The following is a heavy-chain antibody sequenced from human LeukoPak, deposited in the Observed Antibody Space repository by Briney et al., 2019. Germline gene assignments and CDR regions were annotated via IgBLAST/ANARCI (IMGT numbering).Heavy chain of an antibody. CDR3: ARASGDYVWGSYTSFDY. Sequence: SETLSLTCTVSGGSISSSSYYWGWIRQPPGKGLEWIGYIYYSGSTNYNPSLKSRVTISVDTSKNQFSLKLSSVTAADTAVYYCARASGDYVWGSYTSFDYWGQGTLVTVSS. J-gene: IGHJ4*02. CDR2: IYYSGST. D-gene: IGHD3-16*01. CDR1: GGSISSSSYY. V-gene: IGHV4-61*05.